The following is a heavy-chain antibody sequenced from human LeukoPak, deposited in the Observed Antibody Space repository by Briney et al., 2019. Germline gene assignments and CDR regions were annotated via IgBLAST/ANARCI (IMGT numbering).Heavy chain of an antibody. CDR2: INHSGST. D-gene: IGHD6-13*01. Sequence: PSETLSLTCAVYGGSFSGYYWSWIRQPPGKGLEWIGEINHSGSTNYNPSLKSRVTISVDTSKNQFSLKLSSVTAADTAVYYCARGRRTFQQRPFDYWGQGTLVTVSS. J-gene: IGHJ4*02. CDR1: GGSFSGYY. CDR3: ARGRRTFQQRPFDY. V-gene: IGHV4-34*01.